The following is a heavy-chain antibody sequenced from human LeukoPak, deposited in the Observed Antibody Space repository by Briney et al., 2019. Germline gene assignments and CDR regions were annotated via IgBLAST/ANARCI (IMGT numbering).Heavy chain of an antibody. CDR3: ARSPTPSSENDAPGLFDY. V-gene: IGHV1-2*04. J-gene: IGHJ4*02. CDR2: INPNSGGT. D-gene: IGHD1-1*01. Sequence: ASVKVSCKASGYTFTRYYMHWVRQAPGQGLEWMGWINPNSGGTNYAQKFQGWVTMTRDTSISTAYMELSRLRSDDTAVYYCARSPTPSSENDAPGLFDYWGQGTLVTVSS. CDR1: GYTFTRYY.